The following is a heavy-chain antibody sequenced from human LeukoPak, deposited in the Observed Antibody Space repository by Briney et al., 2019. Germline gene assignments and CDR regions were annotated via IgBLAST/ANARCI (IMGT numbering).Heavy chain of an antibody. Sequence: ASVKVSCKASGYTFTGYYMHWVRQAPGQGLEWMGWINPNSGGTNYAQKFQGRVTMTRDTSISTAYMELSRLRSDDTAVYYCARDSSSSGYYYYYYMDVWGKGTTVTVPS. CDR1: GYTFTGYY. V-gene: IGHV1-2*02. CDR2: INPNSGGT. CDR3: ARDSSSSGYYYYYYMDV. D-gene: IGHD6-6*01. J-gene: IGHJ6*03.